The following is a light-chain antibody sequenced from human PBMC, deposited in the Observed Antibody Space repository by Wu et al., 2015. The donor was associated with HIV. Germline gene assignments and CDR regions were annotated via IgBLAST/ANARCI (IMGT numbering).Light chain of an antibody. Sequence: EIVLTQSPGILSLSPGERATLSCRASQNVGSSDLAWYQQKPGQTPRLLIYDVSSRATGIPDRFSGSGSGRDFTLTISSLEPEDFAVYYCQQRSNWRYSFGQGTKLEIK. CDR1: QNVGSSD. J-gene: IGKJ2*03. V-gene: IGKV3D-20*02. CDR3: QQRSNWRYS. CDR2: DVS.